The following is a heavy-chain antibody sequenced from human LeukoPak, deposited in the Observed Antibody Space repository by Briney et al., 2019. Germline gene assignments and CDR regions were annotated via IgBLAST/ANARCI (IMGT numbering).Heavy chain of an antibody. CDR1: GFTFSSYA. V-gene: IGHV3-23*01. D-gene: IGHD3-22*01. J-gene: IGHJ4*02. CDR2: ISGSGGST. Sequence: GGSLRLSCAASGFTFSSYAMSWVRQAPGKGLEWVSAISGSGGSTYYADSVKGRFTISRDNSKNTLYLQMNSLRAEHTAVYYCASPFWLTRYDSSGYYYWGQGTLVTVSS. CDR3: ASPFWLTRYDSSGYYY.